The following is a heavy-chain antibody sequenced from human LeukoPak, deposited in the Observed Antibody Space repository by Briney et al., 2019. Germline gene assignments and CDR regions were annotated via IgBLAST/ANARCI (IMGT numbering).Heavy chain of an antibody. V-gene: IGHV4-59*01. CDR3: ARDRGAATWFDP. CDR2: IYYSGST. CDR1: GVSISSYY. J-gene: IGHJ5*02. Sequence: SETLSLTCTVSGVSISSYYWSWLRQPPGKGLEWIGYIYYSGSTNYNPSLKSRVTISVDTSKNQFSLNLSSVTAADTAVYYCARDRGAATWFDPWGQGTLVTVSS. D-gene: IGHD1-26*01.